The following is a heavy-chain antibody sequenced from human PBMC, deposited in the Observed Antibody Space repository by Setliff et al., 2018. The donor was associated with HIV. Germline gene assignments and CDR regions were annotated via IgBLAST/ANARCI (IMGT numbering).Heavy chain of an antibody. CDR2: IDSSGTT. J-gene: IGHJ5*02. D-gene: IGHD3-10*01. V-gene: IGHV4-4*07. CDR3: ARDRHSSGLGSYGP. Sequence: KASETLSLTCTISGGSFGVYRWSWIRQSAGRGLEWIGRIDSSGTTEYKPSLKGRVAISVDTSRNQFYLRVASVTAADTAVYFCARDRHSSGLGSYGPWGPGILVTVSS. CDR1: GGSFGVYR.